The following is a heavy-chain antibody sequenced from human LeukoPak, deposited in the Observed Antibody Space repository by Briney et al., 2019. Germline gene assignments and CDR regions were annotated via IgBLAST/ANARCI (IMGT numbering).Heavy chain of an antibody. J-gene: IGHJ6*03. Sequence: PSETLSLTCTVSGGSISSGDYYWGWIRQPPGKGLEWIGYIYYSGSTYYNPSLKSRVTISVDTSKNQFSLKLSSVTAADTAVYYCAREGYDFWSGYNYYYYMDVWGKGTTVTVSS. D-gene: IGHD3-3*01. V-gene: IGHV4-30-4*08. CDR3: AREGYDFWSGYNYYYYMDV. CDR2: IYYSGST. CDR1: GGSISSGDYY.